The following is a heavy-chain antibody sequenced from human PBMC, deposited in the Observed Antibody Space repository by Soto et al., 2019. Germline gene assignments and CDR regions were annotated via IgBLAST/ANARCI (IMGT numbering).Heavy chain of an antibody. J-gene: IGHJ4*02. V-gene: IGHV3-21*06. Sequence: EVQLVESGGGLVKPGGSLRLSCAASGFTFTRYSMNWVRQAPGKGLEWVSSISSTTNYIYYGDSMKGRFTISRDNAKNSLYLEINILRAEDTAVYYCARESEDLTSNFDYCGQGTLVTVSS. CDR2: ISSTTNYI. CDR1: GFTFTRYS. CDR3: ARESEDLTSNFDY.